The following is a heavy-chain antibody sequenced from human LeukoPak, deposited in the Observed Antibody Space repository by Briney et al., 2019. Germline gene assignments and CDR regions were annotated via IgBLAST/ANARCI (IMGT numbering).Heavy chain of an antibody. CDR1: GGSISPYY. D-gene: IGHD1-1*01. Sequence: KTSETLSLTCTVPGGSISPYYWSWIRQTPGKGLEWIGYILYSGTTTNYNPSLKSRVTISVDTSKNQFSLKLSSVTAADTAVYYCARVGDWNDLVYWGQGTLVTVSS. J-gene: IGHJ4*02. CDR2: ILYSGTTT. V-gene: IGHV4-59*01. CDR3: ARVGDWNDLVY.